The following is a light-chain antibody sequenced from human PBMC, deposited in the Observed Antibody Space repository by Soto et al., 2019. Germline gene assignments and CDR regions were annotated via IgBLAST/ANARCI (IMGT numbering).Light chain of an antibody. CDR2: DVT. V-gene: IGLV2-11*01. J-gene: IGLJ1*01. CDR3: CSYAGAYIYV. CDR1: SSDVGNYNY. Sequence: QSALTQPRSVSGSPGQSVTISCTGTSSDVGNYNYVSWYQQHPGKAPKLMIYDVTQRPSGVPDRFSGSKSGNTASLTISGLQADDEADYYCCSYAGAYIYVFGSGTKLPVL.